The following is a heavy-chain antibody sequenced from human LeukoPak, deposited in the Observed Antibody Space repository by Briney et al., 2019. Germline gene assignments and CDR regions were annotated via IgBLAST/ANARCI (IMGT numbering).Heavy chain of an antibody. Sequence: PGGSLRLSCTASGFTFGDYVMSWVRQAPGKGLEWVANINQDGSETFYVDSVKGRFTISRDNAKKSLFLEMNSLRAEDTAVYYCARILDSAWGELGYWGQGTLVTVSS. CDR2: INQDGSET. CDR3: ARILDSAWGELGY. J-gene: IGHJ4*02. D-gene: IGHD6-19*01. CDR1: GFTFGDYV. V-gene: IGHV3-7*01.